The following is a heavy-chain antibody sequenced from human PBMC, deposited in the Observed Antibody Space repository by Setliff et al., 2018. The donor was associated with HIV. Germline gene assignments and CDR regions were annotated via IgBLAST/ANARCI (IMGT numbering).Heavy chain of an antibody. CDR1: GYTFISYG. D-gene: IGHD5-12*01. CDR3: AQASGYSAYDNDPGFEY. CDR2: IIPIFGTA. Sequence: GASVKVSCKTSGYTFISYGISWVRQAPGQGLEWMGGIIPIFGTADYAQKFKGRVTITADESTRAAYLELSSLISEDTAVYYCAQASGYSAYDNDPGFEYWGQGAQVTVSS. V-gene: IGHV1-69*13. J-gene: IGHJ4*02.